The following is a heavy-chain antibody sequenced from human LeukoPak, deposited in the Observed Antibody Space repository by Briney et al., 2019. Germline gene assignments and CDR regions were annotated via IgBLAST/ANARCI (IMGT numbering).Heavy chain of an antibody. V-gene: IGHV1-8*03. D-gene: IGHD6-19*01. CDR3: ARGQIYSSGWYYFDY. J-gene: IGHJ4*02. CDR2: MNPNSGNT. Sequence: ASVKVSCKASGYTFTSYDINWVRQATGQGLEWMGWMNPNSGNTGYAQKFQGRVTITRNTSISTAYMELSSLRSEDTAVYYCARGQIYSSGWYYFDYWGQGTLVTVSS. CDR1: GYTFTSYD.